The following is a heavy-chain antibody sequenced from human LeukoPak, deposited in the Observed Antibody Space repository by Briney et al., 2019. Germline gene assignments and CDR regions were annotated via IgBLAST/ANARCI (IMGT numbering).Heavy chain of an antibody. D-gene: IGHD6-13*01. CDR3: ARVLLGIAAAGLDY. V-gene: IGHV4-4*02. J-gene: IGHJ4*02. CDR2: IYHSGST. CDR1: GDSISSSNW. Sequence: MPSETLSLTCAVSGDSISSSNWWSWLRQPPGKGLEWIGEIYHSGSTNYNPSLKSRDTISVDRSKNQFSLKLSSVTAADTAVYYCARVLLGIAAAGLDYWGQGTLVTASS.